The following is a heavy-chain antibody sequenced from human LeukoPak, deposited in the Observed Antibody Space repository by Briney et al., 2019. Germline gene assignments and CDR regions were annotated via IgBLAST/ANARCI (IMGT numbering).Heavy chain of an antibody. J-gene: IGHJ5*02. CDR1: GYTFTGYY. CDR3: ARDLKGGRFPKNWLDP. V-gene: IGHV1-2*02. Sequence: ASVKVSCKASGYTFTGYYMHWVRQAPGQGLEWMGWINPNSGGTNYAQKFQGRVTMTRDTSISTAYMELTSLTSDDTAFYFCARDLKGGRFPKNWLDPWGQGTLVTVSS. CDR2: INPNSGGT. D-gene: IGHD3-3*01.